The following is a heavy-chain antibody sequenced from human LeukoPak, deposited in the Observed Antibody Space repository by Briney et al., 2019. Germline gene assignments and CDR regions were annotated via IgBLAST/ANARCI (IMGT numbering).Heavy chain of an antibody. J-gene: IGHJ4*02. CDR2: IYPGDSDT. CDR1: GYSFTSYW. CDR3: ARPTRYYYGSGSYYLTDY. Sequence: GESLKISCKGFGYSFTSYWIGWVRQMPGKGLDLMGIIYPGDSDTRYSPSFQGQVTISADKSISTAYLQWSSLKASDTAMYYCARPTRYYYGSGSYYLTDYWGQGTLVTVSS. D-gene: IGHD3-10*01. V-gene: IGHV5-51*03.